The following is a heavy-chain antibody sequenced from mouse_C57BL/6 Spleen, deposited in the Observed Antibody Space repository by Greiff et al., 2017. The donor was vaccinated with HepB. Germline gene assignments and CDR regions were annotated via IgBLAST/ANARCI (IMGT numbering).Heavy chain of an antibody. Sequence: EVHLVESEGGLVQPGSSMKLSCTASGFTFSDYYMAWVRQVPEKGLEWVANINYDGSSTYYLDSLKSRFIISRDNAKNILYLQMSSLKSEDTATYYCARLGDYGNYYFDYWGQGTTLTVSS. CDR2: INYDGSST. J-gene: IGHJ2*01. V-gene: IGHV5-16*01. CDR1: GFTFSDYY. D-gene: IGHD2-1*01. CDR3: ARLGDYGNYYFDY.